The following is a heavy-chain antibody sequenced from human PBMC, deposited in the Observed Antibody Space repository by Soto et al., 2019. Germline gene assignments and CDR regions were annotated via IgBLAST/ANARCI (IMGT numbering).Heavy chain of an antibody. J-gene: IGHJ6*03. D-gene: IGHD5-12*01. Sequence: PGGFLRLSCAACGFTFDDYAMHWVRQAPGKGLEWVSGISWNSGSIGYADSVKGRFTISRDNAKNSLYLQMNSLRAEDTALYYCAKDGYDSLYYYYMDVWGKGTTVTVSS. CDR3: AKDGYDSLYYYYMDV. CDR1: GFTFDDYA. V-gene: IGHV3-9*01. CDR2: ISWNSGSI.